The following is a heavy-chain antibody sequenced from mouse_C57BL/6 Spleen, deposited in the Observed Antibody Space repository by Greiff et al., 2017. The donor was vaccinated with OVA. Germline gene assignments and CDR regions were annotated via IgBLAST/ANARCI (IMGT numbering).Heavy chain of an antibody. D-gene: IGHD1-1*01. CDR2: INPSNGGT. Sequence: QVQLQQPGAELVKPGASVKMSCKASGYTFTSYWITWVKQRPGQGLEWIGDINPSNGGTNYNEKFKSKATLTVDKSSSTAYMQLSSLTSEDSAVYYCARRYYGSSSLDYWGQGTTLTVSS. CDR1: GYTFTSYW. V-gene: IGHV1-55*01. J-gene: IGHJ2*01. CDR3: ARRYYGSSSLDY.